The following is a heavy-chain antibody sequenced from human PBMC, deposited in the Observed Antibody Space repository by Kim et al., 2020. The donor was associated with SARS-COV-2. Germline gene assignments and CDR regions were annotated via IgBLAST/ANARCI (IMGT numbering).Heavy chain of an antibody. D-gene: IGHD6-6*01. CDR2: ISYDGSNK. Sequence: WGSLRLSCAASGFTFSSYGMHWVRQAPGKGLEWVAVISYDGSNKYYADSVKGRFTISRDNSKNTLYLQMNSLRAEDTAVYYCANGGRQLVWWLDYWGQGT. CDR1: GFTFSSYG. CDR3: ANGGRQLVWWLDY. J-gene: IGHJ4*02. V-gene: IGHV3-30*18.